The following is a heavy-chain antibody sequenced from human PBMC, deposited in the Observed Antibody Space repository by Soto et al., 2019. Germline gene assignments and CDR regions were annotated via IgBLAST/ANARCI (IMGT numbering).Heavy chain of an antibody. V-gene: IGHV3-23*01. Sequence: LESGGGLVQPGGSLTLSCAASRFTFSDFAMNWVRQAPGKGLEWVSSIGGGGTDTYYADSVKGRFAISRDNSKNTRYLQMDSLRDEDTAVYFCAKDAVPYNGKWDWFDSWGQGTLVIVSS. CDR1: RFTFSDFA. CDR2: IGGGGTDT. CDR3: AKDAVPYNGKWDWFDS. J-gene: IGHJ5*01. D-gene: IGHD1-20*01.